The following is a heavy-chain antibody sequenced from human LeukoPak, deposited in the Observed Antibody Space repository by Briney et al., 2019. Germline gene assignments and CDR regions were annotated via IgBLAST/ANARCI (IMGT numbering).Heavy chain of an antibody. J-gene: IGHJ4*02. D-gene: IGHD2-21*01. V-gene: IGHV1-8*01. CDR1: GYIFTDYD. CDR3: ARFIRHQLPTSDY. CDR2: MNPETSGT. Sequence: ASVTVSRQTSGYIFTDYDINWVRQATGHGLEWMGWMNPETSGTQPAQKFQGRLTMTMDASAGTAYMELSSLTSDDTAVYYCARFIRHQLPTSDYWGQGTLVSVSS.